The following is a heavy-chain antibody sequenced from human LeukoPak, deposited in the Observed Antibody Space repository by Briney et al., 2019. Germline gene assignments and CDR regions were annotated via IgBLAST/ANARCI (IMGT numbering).Heavy chain of an antibody. Sequence: GGSLRLSCAASGFTFSSYAMHWVRQAPGKGLEWVAVIWYDGSNKYYADSVKGRFTISRDNSKNTLYLQMNSLRAEDTAVYYCARDRLNVLRFLEWLLGYYYGMDVWGQGTTVTVSS. CDR2: IWYDGSNK. J-gene: IGHJ6*02. CDR3: ARDRLNVLRFLEWLLGYYYGMDV. D-gene: IGHD3-3*01. CDR1: GFTFSSYA. V-gene: IGHV3-33*08.